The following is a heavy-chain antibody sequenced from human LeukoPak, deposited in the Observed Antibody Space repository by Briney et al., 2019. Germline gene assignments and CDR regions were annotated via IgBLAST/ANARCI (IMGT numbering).Heavy chain of an antibody. V-gene: IGHV1-2*04. Sequence: GASVNVSFKASGYTFTGYYMHWVRQAPGQGLEWMGWINPNSGGTNYAQKFQGWVTMTRDTSISTAYMELSRLRSDDTAVYYCARGLLTRSGWFDPWGQGTLVTVSS. J-gene: IGHJ5*02. CDR3: ARGLLTRSGWFDP. CDR1: GYTFTGYY. D-gene: IGHD1-1*01. CDR2: INPNSGGT.